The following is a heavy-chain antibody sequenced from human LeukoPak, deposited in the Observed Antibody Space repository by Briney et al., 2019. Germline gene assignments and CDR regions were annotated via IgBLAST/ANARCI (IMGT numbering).Heavy chain of an antibody. J-gene: IGHJ5*02. D-gene: IGHD6-13*01. Sequence: ASVKVSCKASGGTFSSYAISWVRQAPGQGLEWMGGIIPIFGTANYAQKFQGRVTITADESTSTAYMELSSLRSEDTAVYYCARAVGIAAELDPWGQGTLVTVSS. CDR3: ARAVGIAAELDP. CDR1: GGTFSSYA. CDR2: IIPIFGTA. V-gene: IGHV1-69*13.